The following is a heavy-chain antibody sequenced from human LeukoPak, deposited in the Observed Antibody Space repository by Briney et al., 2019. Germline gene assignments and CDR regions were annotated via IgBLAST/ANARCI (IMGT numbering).Heavy chain of an antibody. V-gene: IGHV1-69*13. Sequence: GASVKVSCKASGGTFSSYAISWVRQAPGQGLEWMGGIIPIFGTANFAQKFQGRVTITADESTSTAYMELSSLRSEDTAVYYCARDAPLLNGELVPPRFDYWGQGTLVTVSS. CDR3: ARDAPLLNGELVPPRFDY. CDR2: IIPIFGTA. D-gene: IGHD6-6*01. CDR1: GGTFSSYA. J-gene: IGHJ4*02.